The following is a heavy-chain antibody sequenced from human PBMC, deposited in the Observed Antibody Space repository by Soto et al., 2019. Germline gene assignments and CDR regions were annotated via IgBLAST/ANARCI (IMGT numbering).Heavy chain of an antibody. V-gene: IGHV3-7*01. CDR1: GFTFSSYW. CDR2: IKQDGSEK. CDR3: ARDWGYCSSTSCDPPYYGMDV. D-gene: IGHD2-2*01. Sequence: PGGSLRLSCAASGFTFSSYWMSWVRLAPGKGLEWVANIKQDGSEKYYVDSVKGRFTISRDNAKNSLYLQMNSLRAEDTAVYYCARDWGYCSSTSCDPPYYGMDVWGQGTTVTVSS. J-gene: IGHJ6*02.